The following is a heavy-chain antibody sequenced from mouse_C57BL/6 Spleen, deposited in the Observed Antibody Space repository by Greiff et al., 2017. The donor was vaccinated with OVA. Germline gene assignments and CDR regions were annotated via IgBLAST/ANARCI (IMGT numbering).Heavy chain of an antibody. CDR3: TTDYYGSSPLAMDY. CDR2: IYPGNSDT. Sequence: VQLQQSGTVLARPGASVKMSCKTSGYTFTSYWMHWVKQRPGQGLEWIGAIYPGNSDTSYNQKFKGKAKLTAVTSASTAYMELSSLTNEDSAVYYCTTDYYGSSPLAMDYWGQGTSVTVSS. CDR1: GYTFTSYW. J-gene: IGHJ4*01. V-gene: IGHV1-5*01. D-gene: IGHD1-1*01.